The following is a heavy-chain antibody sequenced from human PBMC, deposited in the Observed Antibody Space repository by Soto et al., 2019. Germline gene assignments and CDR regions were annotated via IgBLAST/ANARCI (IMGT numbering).Heavy chain of an antibody. D-gene: IGHD6-13*01. Sequence: GGSLRLSCAASGFTFSSYWMSWVRQAPGKGLEWVANIKQDGSEKDYVDSVKGRFTISRDNAKNSLYLQMNSLRAEDTAVYYCARVIAAAGTAEYFQHWGQGTLVTVSS. V-gene: IGHV3-7*01. J-gene: IGHJ1*01. CDR1: GFTFSSYW. CDR3: ARVIAAAGTAEYFQH. CDR2: IKQDGSEK.